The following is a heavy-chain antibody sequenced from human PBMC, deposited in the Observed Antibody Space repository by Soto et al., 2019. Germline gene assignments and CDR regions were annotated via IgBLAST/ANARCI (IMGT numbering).Heavy chain of an antibody. D-gene: IGHD3-3*01. Sequence: QVQLVQSGTEVKKPGASVKVSCKTSGYSFANQAINWVRQAPGQGLEWVGWISGRSGNSNYSETVRGRVTLTTDTSTGTAYLELRALTTHDTAVYYCARGYDCSAYFYPLGDGMDVWGQGTTVTVSS. J-gene: IGHJ6*02. CDR2: ISGRSGNS. CDR1: GYSFANQA. V-gene: IGHV1-18*01. CDR3: ARGYDCSAYFYPLGDGMDV.